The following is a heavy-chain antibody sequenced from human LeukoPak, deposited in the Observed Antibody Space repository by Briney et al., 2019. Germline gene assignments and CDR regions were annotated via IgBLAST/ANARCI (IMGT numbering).Heavy chain of an antibody. CDR1: GYTFTDYY. D-gene: IGHD6-13*01. V-gene: IGHV1-2*02. CDR3: ARVGIAAAGQVRASSYYMDV. J-gene: IGHJ6*03. CDR2: INPNSGGT. Sequence: ASVKVSCKASGYTFTDYYMHWVRQAPGQGLEWMGWINPNSGGTNYAQKFQGRVTMTRDTSISTAYMELSRLRSDDTAVYYCARVGIAAAGQVRASSYYMDVWGKGTTVTVSS.